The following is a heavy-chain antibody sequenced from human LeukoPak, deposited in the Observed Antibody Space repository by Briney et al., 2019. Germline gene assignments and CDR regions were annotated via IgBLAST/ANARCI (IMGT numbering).Heavy chain of an antibody. CDR3: GLNALTGPPHLLRYFDWLLDY. CDR2: IYYSGST. Sequence: PSETLSLTCTVSGGSISSSSYYWGWIRQPPGKGLEWIGSIYYSGSTYYNPSLKSRVTISVDTSKNQFSLKLSSVTAADTAVYYCGLNALTGPPHLLRYFDWLLDYWGQGTLVTVSS. CDR1: GGSISSSSYY. V-gene: IGHV4-39*01. D-gene: IGHD3-9*01. J-gene: IGHJ4*02.